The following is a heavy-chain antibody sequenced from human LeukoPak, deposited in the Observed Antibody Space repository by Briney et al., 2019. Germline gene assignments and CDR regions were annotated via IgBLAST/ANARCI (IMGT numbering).Heavy chain of an antibody. D-gene: IGHD6-13*01. Sequence: GRSLRLSCAASGFAFSNYGMHWVRQAPGKGLEWVAVIWFDGSDKYYVDSVKGRFTISRDNSKNTLSLQMNSLRAEDTAVYYCARYRAAPNYFDFWGQGTLVTVS. J-gene: IGHJ4*02. CDR1: GFAFSNYG. CDR3: ARYRAAPNYFDF. CDR2: IWFDGSDK. V-gene: IGHV3-33*01.